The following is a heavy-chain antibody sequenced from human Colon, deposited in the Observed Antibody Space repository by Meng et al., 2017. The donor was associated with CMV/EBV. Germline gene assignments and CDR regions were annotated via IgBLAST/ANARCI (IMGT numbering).Heavy chain of an antibody. D-gene: IGHD5-24*01. CDR2: IRAQKGDT. V-gene: IGHV1-18*01. CDR1: GYPFTPYA. J-gene: IGHJ4*02. Sequence: ACGYPFTPYALRWLRPAPDQGLGWLGWIRAQKGDTLYSKTFQGSVSMTTASSTSTAYMELRILTSDDTAVYFCARDWSDVAKIIADNWGQGTLVTVSS. CDR3: ARDWSDVAKIIADN.